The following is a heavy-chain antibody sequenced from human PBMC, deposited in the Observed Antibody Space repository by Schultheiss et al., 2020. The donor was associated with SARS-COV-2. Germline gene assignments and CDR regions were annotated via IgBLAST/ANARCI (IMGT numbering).Heavy chain of an antibody. V-gene: IGHV5-10-1*01. Sequence: GESLKISCKGSGYTFTSYWIGWVRQKPGKGLEWMGRIDPGDSYTNYSPSFRGHVTISADKSISTAYLQWSSLKASDTAMYYCARQHNSSSSGWFDPWGQGTLVTVSS. J-gene: IGHJ5*02. D-gene: IGHD6-6*01. CDR3: ARQHNSSSSGWFDP. CDR2: IDPGDSYT. CDR1: GYTFTSYW.